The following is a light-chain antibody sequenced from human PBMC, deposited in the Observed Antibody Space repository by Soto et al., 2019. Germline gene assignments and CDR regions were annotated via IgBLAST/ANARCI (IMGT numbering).Light chain of an antibody. CDR1: QSISSW. V-gene: IGKV1-5*01. Sequence: DIQMTQSPSTLSTSVGDRFTITCRASQSISSWLAWYQQKPGKAPKILIYDASTVESGVPSRFSGSGSGTDFTLTISSLQPDDFATYYCQQYNSYPLTFGGGTKVDIK. J-gene: IGKJ4*01. CDR3: QQYNSYPLT. CDR2: DAS.